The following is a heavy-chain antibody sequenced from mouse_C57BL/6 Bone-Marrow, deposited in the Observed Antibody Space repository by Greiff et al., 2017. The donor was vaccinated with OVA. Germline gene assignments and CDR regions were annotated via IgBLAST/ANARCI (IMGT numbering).Heavy chain of an antibody. Sequence: VKLVESGPGLVQPSQSLSITCTVSGFSLTSYGVHWVRQSPGKGLEWLGVIWSGGSTAYNAAFISRLGISKENSKSQVFFKMNSMQTYDAAIYYCARPGYWEYFDYWGQGTTLTVSS. CDR2: IWSGGST. CDR1: GFSLTSYG. D-gene: IGHD2-3*01. V-gene: IGHV2-2*01. J-gene: IGHJ2*01. CDR3: ARPGYWEYFDY.